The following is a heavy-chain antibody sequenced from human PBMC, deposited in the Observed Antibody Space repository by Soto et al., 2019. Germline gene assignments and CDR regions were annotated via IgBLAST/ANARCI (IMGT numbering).Heavy chain of an antibody. J-gene: IGHJ5*01. CDR1: GFTFDDYA. V-gene: IGHV3-9*01. CDR2: ISWNSGTI. CDR3: ANDVGGAARYWFDS. D-gene: IGHD6-6*01. Sequence: EVQLVESGGGVVQPGRSLRLTCAASGFTFDDYAMHWVRQAPGKGLEWVSGISWNSGTIGYADSVKARFTISRDNAKNSLYLEVTSVRPEDTALYYCANDVGGAARYWFDSWGQGTLVTVSS.